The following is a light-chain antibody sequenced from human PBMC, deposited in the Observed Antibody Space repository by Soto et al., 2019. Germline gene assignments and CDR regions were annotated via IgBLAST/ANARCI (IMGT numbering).Light chain of an antibody. CDR2: DVT. CDR3: CSYVGSYTSYV. CDR1: SSDVGGYNF. Sequence: QSALTQPRSVSGSPGQSVTISCTGTSSDVGGYNFVSWYQQHPGKAPKFMIYDVTKRPSGVPDRFSSSKSGNTASLTISGLQAEDEADYYCCSYVGSYTSYVFGTGTKVTVL. V-gene: IGLV2-11*01. J-gene: IGLJ1*01.